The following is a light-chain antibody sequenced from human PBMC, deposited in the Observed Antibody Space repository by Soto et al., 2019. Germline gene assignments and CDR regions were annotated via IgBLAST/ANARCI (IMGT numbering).Light chain of an antibody. CDR2: AAS. J-gene: IGKJ4*01. Sequence: DIQMTQSPSSLSASVGDRVTITCRAIQSISSYLNWYQQKPGKAPKLLIYAASSLQSGVPSRFSGSGSGTDFTLTISSLQPEDFATYYSQQSYSTPLTFGGGTKVEIK. CDR1: QSISSY. V-gene: IGKV1-39*01. CDR3: QQSYSTPLT.